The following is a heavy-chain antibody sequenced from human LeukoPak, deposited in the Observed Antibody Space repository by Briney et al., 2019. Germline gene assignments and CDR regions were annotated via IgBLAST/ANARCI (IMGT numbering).Heavy chain of an antibody. Sequence: GGSLRLSCAASGFTFSSYGMHWGRQAPGKGLEWVAFIRYDGSNKYYADSVKGRFTISRDNSKNTLYLQMNSLRAEDTAVYYCAKSVTTMVRGYFDYWGRGTLVTVSS. D-gene: IGHD3-10*01. CDR1: GFTFSSYG. J-gene: IGHJ4*02. CDR2: IRYDGSNK. CDR3: AKSVTTMVRGYFDY. V-gene: IGHV3-30*02.